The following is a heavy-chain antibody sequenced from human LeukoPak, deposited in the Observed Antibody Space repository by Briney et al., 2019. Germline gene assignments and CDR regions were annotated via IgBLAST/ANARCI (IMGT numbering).Heavy chain of an antibody. D-gene: IGHD2-15*01. V-gene: IGHV5-51*01. CDR2: IYPGDSDT. CDR1: GYSVTTYW. Sequence: GESLKISCKGSGYSVTTYWIGWVRQMPGKGLEWMGVIYPGDSDTRYSPSFRGQVTISADQSISTAYLQWSSLKASDTAMYYCARRDTHCSGNNYYSTLFDYWGQGTLVTVSS. J-gene: IGHJ4*02. CDR3: ARRDTHCSGNNYYSTLFDY.